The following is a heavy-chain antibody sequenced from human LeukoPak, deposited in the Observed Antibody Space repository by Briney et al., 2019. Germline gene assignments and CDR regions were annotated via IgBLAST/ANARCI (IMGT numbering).Heavy chain of an antibody. CDR3: ARGGSSWPISFFPPYYYYHMDV. Sequence: ASVKVSCKASGYTFTSYYMQWVRQAPGQGLEWMGIINPSGGSTSYAQKLQGRVTMARDMSTSTVYMELSSLRSEDTAVYYCARGGSSWPISFFPPYYYYHMDVWGKGTTVTVSS. CDR2: INPSGGST. CDR1: GYTFTSYY. J-gene: IGHJ6*03. V-gene: IGHV1-46*01. D-gene: IGHD6-13*01.